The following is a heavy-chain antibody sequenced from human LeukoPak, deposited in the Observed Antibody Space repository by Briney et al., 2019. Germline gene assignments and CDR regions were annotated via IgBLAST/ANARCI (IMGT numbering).Heavy chain of an antibody. J-gene: IGHJ4*02. CDR2: ISGSGGST. D-gene: IGHD1-26*01. Sequence: QSVGSLRLSCAASGFTFSSYAMSWVRQAPGKGLDWVSAISGSGGSTFYADSVKGRFTTSRDNSKNTLYLQMNSLRAEDTALYYCAKVNSGSYLFYFDYWGQRTLATDSS. CDR3: AKVNSGSYLFYFDY. CDR1: GFTFSSYA. V-gene: IGHV3-23*01.